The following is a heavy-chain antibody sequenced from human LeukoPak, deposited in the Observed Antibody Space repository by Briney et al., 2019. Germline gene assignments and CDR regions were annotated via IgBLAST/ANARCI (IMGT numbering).Heavy chain of an antibody. CDR1: GGSFRGYY. CDR2: INDSGST. CDR3: AMGITMSY. V-gene: IGHV4-34*01. D-gene: IGHD3-22*01. J-gene: IGHJ4*02. Sequence: SETLSLTCAVYGGSFRGYYWSWIRQPPGKGLEWIGEINDSGSTNYNPSLKSRLTISVDTAKNQFSLKLSSVTAVDTAVYYCAMGITMSYWGQGTLVTVSS.